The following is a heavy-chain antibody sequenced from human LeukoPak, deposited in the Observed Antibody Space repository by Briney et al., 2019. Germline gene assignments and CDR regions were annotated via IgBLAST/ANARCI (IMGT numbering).Heavy chain of an antibody. D-gene: IGHD3-10*01. V-gene: IGHV1-2*04. CDR2: INPNSGGT. J-gene: IGHJ6*04. Sequence: ASVKVSCKASGYTFTGYYMHWVRQAPGQGLEWMGWINPNSGGTNYAQKLQGWVTMTRDTSISTAYMELSRLRSDDTAVYYCARSMVRGVVPYYGMDVWGEGTTVTVSS. CDR3: ARSMVRGVVPYYGMDV. CDR1: GYTFTGYY.